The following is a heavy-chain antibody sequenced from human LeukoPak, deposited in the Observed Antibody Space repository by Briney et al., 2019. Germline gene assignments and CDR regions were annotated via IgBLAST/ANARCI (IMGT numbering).Heavy chain of an antibody. CDR2: INHSGST. CDR3: ARGRGYSYGQRRAYYYYGMDV. Sequence: SETLSLTCAVYGGSFSGYYWSWIRQPPGKGLEWIGEINHSGSTNYNPSLKSRVTISVDTSKNQFSLKLSSVTAADTAVYYCARGRGYSYGQRRAYYYYGMDVWGQGTTVTVSS. J-gene: IGHJ6*02. V-gene: IGHV4-34*01. CDR1: GGSFSGYY. D-gene: IGHD5-18*01.